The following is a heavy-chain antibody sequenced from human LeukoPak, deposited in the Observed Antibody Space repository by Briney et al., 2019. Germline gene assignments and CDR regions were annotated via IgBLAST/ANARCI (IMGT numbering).Heavy chain of an antibody. V-gene: IGHV3-49*03. J-gene: IGHJ6*02. CDR2: IRSKAYGGTT. CDR3: TRDLSWLFYGMDV. CDR1: GLTFGDYA. D-gene: IGHD6-19*01. Sequence: GGSWGLSCTAPGLTFGDYAMGWFRKAQGKGLEWVGFIRSKAYGGTTEYAASVKGRFTISRDDSKSIAYLQMNSLKTEDTAVYYCTRDLSWLFYGMDVWGQGTTVTVSS.